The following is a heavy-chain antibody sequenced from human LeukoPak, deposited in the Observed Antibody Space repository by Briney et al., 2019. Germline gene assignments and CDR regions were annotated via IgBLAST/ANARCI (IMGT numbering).Heavy chain of an antibody. CDR3: VKSNSRYQPWTLDI. Sequence: SDTLSLTCTVSSGSFRTYYWSWIRQPPGKGLVWSGYIYSNDGTSYNTSLKGRVTISVETPNSQLSLKVNSVTAADTAMYYCVKSNSRYQPWTLDIWGRGTMVTVSS. CDR2: IYSNDGT. CDR1: SGSFRTYY. D-gene: IGHD2-2*01. V-gene: IGHV4-59*07. J-gene: IGHJ3*02.